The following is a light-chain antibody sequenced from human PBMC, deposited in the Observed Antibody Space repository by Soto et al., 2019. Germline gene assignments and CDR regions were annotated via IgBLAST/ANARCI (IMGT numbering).Light chain of an antibody. CDR1: SSDVGGYNY. J-gene: IGLJ1*01. CDR2: DVS. CDR3: SSYTTSNTRQIV. Sequence: LTQHASLSGSPGQSITISCTGTSSDVGGYNYVSWYQHHPGKAPKLMIFDVSNRPSGVSNRFSGSKSGNTASLTISGLQPEDEADYYCSSYTTSNTRQIVFGTGTKVTVL. V-gene: IGLV2-14*03.